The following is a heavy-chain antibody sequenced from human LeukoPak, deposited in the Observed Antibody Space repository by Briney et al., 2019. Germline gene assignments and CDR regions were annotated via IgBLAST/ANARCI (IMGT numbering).Heavy chain of an antibody. V-gene: IGHV7-4-1*02. J-gene: IGHJ4*02. CDR2: INTNTGNP. Sequence: ASVKVSCKASGYTFISYVMTWVRQAPGQGLEWMGWINTNTGNPTYAQGFTGRFVFSLDTSVSTAYLQISSLKAEDTAVYYCARAHSYSTSSLPGYWGQGTLVTVSS. CDR1: GYTFISYV. CDR3: ARAHSYSTSSLPGY. D-gene: IGHD6-6*01.